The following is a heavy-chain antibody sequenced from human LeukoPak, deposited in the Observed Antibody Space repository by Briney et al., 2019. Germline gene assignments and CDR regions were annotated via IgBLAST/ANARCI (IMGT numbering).Heavy chain of an antibody. J-gene: IGHJ4*02. CDR2: MYPGDSDN. D-gene: IGHD6-19*01. CDR3: AGVYSSGWAINY. V-gene: IGHV5-51*01. CDR1: GYSFTTYW. Sequence: GESLKISCKGSGYSFTTYWIDWVRQIPGKGLEWMGIMYPGDSDNRYSPSFQGQVTISADKSISTAYLQWSSLKASDTAMYYCAGVYSSGWAINYWGQGTLVTVSS.